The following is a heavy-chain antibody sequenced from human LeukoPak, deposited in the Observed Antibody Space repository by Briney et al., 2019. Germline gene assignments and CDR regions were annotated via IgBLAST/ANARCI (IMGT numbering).Heavy chain of an antibody. D-gene: IGHD3-22*01. CDR3: ARNNYYDSSGPFDY. Sequence: SVTVSCKASGGTFSSYAISWVRQAPGQGLEWMGGIIPIFGTANYAQKFQGRVTITADESTSTAYMELSSLRSEDTAVYYCARNNYYDSSGPFDYWGQGTLVTVSS. CDR2: IIPIFGTA. V-gene: IGHV1-69*13. J-gene: IGHJ4*02. CDR1: GGTFSSYA.